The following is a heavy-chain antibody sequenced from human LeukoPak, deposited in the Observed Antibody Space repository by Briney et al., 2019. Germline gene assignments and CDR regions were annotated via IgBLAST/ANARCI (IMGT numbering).Heavy chain of an antibody. CDR2: INQDGSEE. D-gene: IGHD6-13*01. Sequence: GGSLRLSCAASGFIFSTYWMSWVRQAPGKGLEWVSNINQDGSEEFYVDSVKGRFTLSRDNAKKSLYLQMNSLRAEDTAVYYCASGQQLGYWGQGTLVTVSS. CDR3: ASGQQLGY. V-gene: IGHV3-7*03. CDR1: GFIFSTYW. J-gene: IGHJ4*02.